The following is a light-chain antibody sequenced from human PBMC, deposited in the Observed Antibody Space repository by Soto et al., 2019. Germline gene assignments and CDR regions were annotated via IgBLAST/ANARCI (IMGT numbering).Light chain of an antibody. CDR2: VAS. CDR3: LQHNNYPPLT. J-gene: IGKJ4*01. CDR1: QDIRNE. Sequence: DLQMTQSPSSVSASVGDRVTITCRASQDIRNELAWYQHKPGKAPKRLIYVASTLQSGVPSRFSGSASGTEFTLTINSLQPEAFATYYCLQHNNYPPLTFGGGTKVEIK. V-gene: IGKV1-17*01.